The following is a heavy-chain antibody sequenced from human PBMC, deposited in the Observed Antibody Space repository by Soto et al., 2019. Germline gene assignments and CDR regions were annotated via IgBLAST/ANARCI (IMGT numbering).Heavy chain of an antibody. CDR2: INPDNGNT. CDR1: GYTFTRSG. CDR3: ARDQGITTFGVYSMYYYGMDV. Sequence: QVQLVQSGAEVKKPGASVKVSCKASGYTFTRSGISWVRQAPGQGLEWLGWINPDNGNTNYAQHLQGRVSLTTDTSTRTAYMDLRSLRSDETAVYYCARDQGITTFGVYSMYYYGMDVWGQGTTVTVSS. D-gene: IGHD3-3*01. V-gene: IGHV1-18*01. J-gene: IGHJ6*02.